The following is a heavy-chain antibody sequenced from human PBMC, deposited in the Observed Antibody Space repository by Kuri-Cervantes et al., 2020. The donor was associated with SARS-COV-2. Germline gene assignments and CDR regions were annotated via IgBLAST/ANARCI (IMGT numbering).Heavy chain of an antibody. J-gene: IGHJ4*02. Sequence: GGSLRLSCAASGFTFSSYSMNWVRQAPGKGLEWVSSISSSSSYIYYADSVKGRFTISRDNAKNSLYLQMNSLRAEDTAVYYCARDGKQWLVPYYFDYWGQGTLVTVSS. CDR1: GFTFSSYS. CDR3: ARDGKQWLVPYYFDY. CDR2: ISSSSSYI. D-gene: IGHD6-19*01. V-gene: IGHV3-21*01.